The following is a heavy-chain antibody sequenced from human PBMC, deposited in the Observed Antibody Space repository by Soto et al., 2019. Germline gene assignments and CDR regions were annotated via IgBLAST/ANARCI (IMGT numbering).Heavy chain of an antibody. D-gene: IGHD4-17*01. CDR3: AKRTSGTTWGESDY. CDR1: GYIFSDYG. CDR2: ISGYSGNA. Sequence: GASVKVSCKTSGYIFSDYGINWVRQAPGQGLEWMGWISGYSGNANLAQKFQGRVTMTTDKSTRTAYMELRRLRSDDTAVCYCAKRTSGTTWGESDYWGQGTLVTVSS. V-gene: IGHV1-18*04. J-gene: IGHJ4*02.